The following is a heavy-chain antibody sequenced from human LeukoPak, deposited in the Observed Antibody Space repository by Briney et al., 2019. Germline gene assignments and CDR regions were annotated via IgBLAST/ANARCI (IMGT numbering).Heavy chain of an antibody. CDR1: GYSFTTSW. J-gene: IGHJ4*02. V-gene: IGHV5-51*01. D-gene: IGHD6-6*01. Sequence: GESLKISCKGSGYSFTTSWIGWVRQMPGKGLEWMGIIYPGDSDTRYSPSFQGQVTVSADKSISTAYLQRNSLKASDTAMYYCARKVAARPYYFDYWGQGTLVTVSS. CDR2: IYPGDSDT. CDR3: ARKVAARPYYFDY.